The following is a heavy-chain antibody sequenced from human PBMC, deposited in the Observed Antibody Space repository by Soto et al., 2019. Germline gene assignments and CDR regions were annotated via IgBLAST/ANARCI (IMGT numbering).Heavy chain of an antibody. D-gene: IGHD3-22*01. J-gene: IGHJ4*02. V-gene: IGHV4-30-2*01. CDR3: ARGGVDYYDSSGYYFSPYYFDY. Sequence: SEPLSHTCTFSCGSISSGGYSLSFILQPPLKVLEWIGYIYHSGSTYYNPSLKSRVTISVDRSKNQFSLKLSSVTAADTAVYYCARGGVDYYDSSGYYFSPYYFDYWGQGTLVTVSS. CDR1: CGSISSGGYS. CDR2: IYHSGST.